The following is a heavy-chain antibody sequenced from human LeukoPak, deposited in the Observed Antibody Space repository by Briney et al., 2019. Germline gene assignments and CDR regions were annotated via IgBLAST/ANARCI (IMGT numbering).Heavy chain of an antibody. J-gene: IGHJ4*02. CDR2: IRSKAYGGTT. CDR3: AVWYTSSWSFDY. D-gene: IGHD6-13*01. V-gene: IGHV3-49*04. CDR1: GFTFGDYA. Sequence: GGSLRLSCTASGFTFGDYAMSWVRQAPGKGLEWVGFIRSKAYGGTTEYAASVKGRFTISRDNSKNTLYVQMNSLRAEDAAVYYCAVWYTSSWSFDYWGQGTLVTVSS.